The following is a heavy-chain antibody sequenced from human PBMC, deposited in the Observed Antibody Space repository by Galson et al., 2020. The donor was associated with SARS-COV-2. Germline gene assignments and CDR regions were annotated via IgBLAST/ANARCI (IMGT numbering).Heavy chain of an antibody. CDR2: ISGSGGST. V-gene: IGHV3-23*01. Sequence: GGSLRLSCAASGFTFSSYAMSWVRQAPGKGLEWVSAISGSGGSTYYADSVKGRFTISRDNSKNTLYLQMNSLRAEDTAVYYCAKDGGITPVLLWFGEATHYFDYWGQGTLVTVSS. CDR1: GFTFSSYA. CDR3: AKDGGITPVLLWFGEATHYFDY. J-gene: IGHJ4*02. D-gene: IGHD3-10*01.